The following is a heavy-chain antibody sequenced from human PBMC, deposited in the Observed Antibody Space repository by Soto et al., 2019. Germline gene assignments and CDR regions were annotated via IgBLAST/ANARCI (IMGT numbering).Heavy chain of an antibody. Sequence: SVKVSCKASGGTFSSYAISWVRQAPGQGLEWMGGIIPIFGTANYAQKFQGRVTITADESTSTAYMELSSLRSEDTAVYYCAREGRGGDRNFDYWGQGTLVTVSS. CDR3: AREGRGGDRNFDY. J-gene: IGHJ4*02. D-gene: IGHD2-21*02. CDR1: GGTFSSYA. CDR2: IIPIFGTA. V-gene: IGHV1-69*13.